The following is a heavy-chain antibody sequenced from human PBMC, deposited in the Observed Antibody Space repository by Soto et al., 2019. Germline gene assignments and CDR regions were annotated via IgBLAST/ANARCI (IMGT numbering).Heavy chain of an antibody. CDR3: ARDERGYSYGYANYYYYMDV. CDR2: INSDGSST. Sequence: GGSLRLSCAASGFTFSSYWMHWVRQAPGKGLVWVSRINSDGSSTSYADSVKGRFTISRDNAKNTLYLQMNSLRAEDTAVYYCARDERGYSYGYANYYYYMDVWGKGTTVTVSS. J-gene: IGHJ6*03. D-gene: IGHD5-18*01. CDR1: GFTFSSYW. V-gene: IGHV3-74*01.